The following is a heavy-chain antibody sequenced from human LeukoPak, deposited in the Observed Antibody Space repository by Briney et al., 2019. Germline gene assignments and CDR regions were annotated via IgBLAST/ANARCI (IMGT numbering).Heavy chain of an antibody. D-gene: IGHD6-19*01. CDR1: GGSFSGYY. Sequence: SETLSLTCAVYGGSFSGYYWSWIRQPPGKGLEWIGEINHSGSTNYNPSLKSRVTISVDTSKNQFSLQLNSVTPEDTAVYYCARESPVAGIKKSNGMDVWGQGTTVTVSS. V-gene: IGHV4-34*01. J-gene: IGHJ6*02. CDR2: INHSGST. CDR3: ARESPVAGIKKSNGMDV.